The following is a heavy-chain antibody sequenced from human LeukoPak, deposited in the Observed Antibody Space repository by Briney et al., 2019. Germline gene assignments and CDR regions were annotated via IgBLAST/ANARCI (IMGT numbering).Heavy chain of an antibody. D-gene: IGHD6-19*01. Sequence: GASVKVSCKASGYIFTSYNIYWVRQAPGQGLEWMGIINPSGGSTNYAQKFQGRVTMTRDTSTSTVYMELSSLRSEDTAVYYCARFAVHRRITVAGQFGLDYWGQGTLVSLPS. CDR1: GYIFTSYN. J-gene: IGHJ4*02. V-gene: IGHV1-46*01. CDR3: ARFAVHRRITVAGQFGLDY. CDR2: INPSGGST.